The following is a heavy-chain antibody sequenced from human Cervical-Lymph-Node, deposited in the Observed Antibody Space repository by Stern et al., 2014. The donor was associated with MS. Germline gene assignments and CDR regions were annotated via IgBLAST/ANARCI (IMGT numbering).Heavy chain of an antibody. J-gene: IGHJ4*02. CDR2: SYWDDAT. V-gene: IGHV2-5*02. D-gene: IGHD6-6*01. CDR3: AHRDDWQLDFAY. Sequence: QITLKESGPTLVIPTQTLTLTCTFSGFSLTTNGVSVGWIRQSPGKALECLALSYWDDATRYSPSLKSRLSITKDTSKNQVLLTMTNVEPVDTATYYCAHRDDWQLDFAYWGQGIPVTVSS. CDR1: GFSLTTNGVS.